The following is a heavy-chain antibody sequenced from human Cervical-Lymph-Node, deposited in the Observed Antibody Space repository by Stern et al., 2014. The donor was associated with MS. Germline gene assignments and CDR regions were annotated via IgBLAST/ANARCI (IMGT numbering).Heavy chain of an antibody. D-gene: IGHD2-8*01. J-gene: IGHJ4*02. CDR3: ARDYEDTSMLFDH. CDR2: ISHDGNHK. CDR1: GFTFSSYG. Sequence: VQLVESGGAVVQPGRSLRLSCAASGFTFSSYGMHWVRQAPGQGLEWVTVISHDGNHKYYAASVQGRVTISRDKSKNTLHLQMNSVTPDDTAIYYCARDYEDTSMLFDHWGQGTLVTVSS. V-gene: IGHV3-30*03.